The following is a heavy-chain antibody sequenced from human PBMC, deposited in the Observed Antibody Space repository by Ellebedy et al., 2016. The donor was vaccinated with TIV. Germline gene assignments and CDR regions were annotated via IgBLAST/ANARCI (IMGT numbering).Heavy chain of an antibody. J-gene: IGHJ4*02. CDR3: ARMRSYDFSTPAY. CDR2: MFHCGST. CDR1: GFSLSGGYY. Sequence: SQTLSLTXXVSGFSLSGGYYWGWIRQTPGKGLEWIGSMFHCGSTYYNPSLKSRATISVDTSKNQMSLKVTSVTAADTAIYYCARMRSYDFSTPAYWGQGTLVSVSS. D-gene: IGHD3/OR15-3a*01. V-gene: IGHV4-38-2*01.